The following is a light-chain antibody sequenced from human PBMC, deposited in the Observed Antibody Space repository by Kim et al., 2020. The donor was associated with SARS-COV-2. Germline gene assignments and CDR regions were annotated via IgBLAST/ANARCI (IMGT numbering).Light chain of an antibody. J-gene: IGLJ3*02. Sequence: RFTTSCTGSSSNIGAGYDVHWYQQLPGTAPKLLIYGNSNRPSGVPDRFSGSKSGTSASLAITGLQAEDEADYYCQSYDSSLSGWVFGGGTQLTVL. CDR3: QSYDSSLSGWV. V-gene: IGLV1-40*01. CDR1: SSNIGAGYD. CDR2: GNS.